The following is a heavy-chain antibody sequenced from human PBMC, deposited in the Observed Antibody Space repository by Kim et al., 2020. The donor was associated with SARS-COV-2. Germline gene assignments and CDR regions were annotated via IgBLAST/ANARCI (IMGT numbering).Heavy chain of an antibody. V-gene: IGHV4-34*01. CDR3: ARGPDYGSGMG. CDR1: GGSFSGYY. D-gene: IGHD3-10*01. J-gene: IGHJ4*02. Sequence: SETLSLTCAVYGGSFSGYYWSWIRQPPGKGLEWIGEINHSGSTNYNPSLKSRVTISVDTSKNQFSLTLSSVTAADTAEYYCARGPDYGSGMGWGQGTLVT. CDR2: INHSGST.